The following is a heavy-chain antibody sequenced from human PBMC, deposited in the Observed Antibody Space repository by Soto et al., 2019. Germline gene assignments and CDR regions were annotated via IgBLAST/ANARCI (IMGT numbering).Heavy chain of an antibody. CDR1: GFTFSDYY. CDR3: ASPEVVTANLPTNNWFDP. CDR2: ISSSGSTI. J-gene: IGHJ5*02. Sequence: GGSLRLSCAASGFTFSDYYMSWIRQAPGKGLEWVSYISSSGSTIYYADSVKGRFTISRDNAKNSLYLQMNSLRAEDTAVYYCASPEVVTANLPTNNWFDPWGQGTLVTVSS. V-gene: IGHV3-11*01. D-gene: IGHD2-21*02.